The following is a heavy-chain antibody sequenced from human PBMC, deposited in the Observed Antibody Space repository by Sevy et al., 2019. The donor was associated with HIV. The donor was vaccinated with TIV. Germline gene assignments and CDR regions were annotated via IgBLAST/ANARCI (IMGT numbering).Heavy chain of an antibody. CDR3: ARGPSGYSYGYSLNWFDP. V-gene: IGHV3-21*01. Sequence: GGSLRLSCAASGFTFSSYSMNWVRQAPGKGLEWVSSISSSSSYIYYADSVKGRFTISRDNAKNSLYLQMNSLRAEDTAVYCCARGPSGYSYGYSLNWFDPWGQGTLVTVSS. J-gene: IGHJ5*02. CDR2: ISSSSSYI. D-gene: IGHD5-18*01. CDR1: GFTFSSYS.